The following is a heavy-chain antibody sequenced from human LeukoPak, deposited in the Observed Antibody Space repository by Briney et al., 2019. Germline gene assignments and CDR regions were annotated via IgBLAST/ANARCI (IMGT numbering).Heavy chain of an antibody. V-gene: IGHV3-21*01. CDR2: ISSSSSYI. CDR1: GFTFSSYR. J-gene: IGHJ4*02. D-gene: IGHD3-22*01. Sequence: GGSLRLSCAASGFTFSSYRMNWVRQAPGKGLEWVSSISSSSSYIYYADSVKGRFTISRDNAKNSLNLQMNSLRAEDTAVYYCARGMKYYDSSGSFDYWGQGTLVTVSS. CDR3: ARGMKYYDSSGSFDY.